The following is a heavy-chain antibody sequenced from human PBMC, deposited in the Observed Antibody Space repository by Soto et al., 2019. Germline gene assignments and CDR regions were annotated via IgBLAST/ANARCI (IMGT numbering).Heavy chain of an antibody. CDR2: MNPNTGNS. J-gene: IGHJ4*02. Sequence: ASVKVSCKASGYTFTSYDIYWVRQATGQGLEWMGWMNPNTGNSGYAQKFQGRVTMTSDTSISTAHMELSSLRSEDTAVYYCARRAEKNGWNGFGADKYYFELWGKGTLVTVS. V-gene: IGHV1-8*01. D-gene: IGHD1-1*01. CDR3: ARRAEKNGWNGFGADKYYFEL. CDR1: GYTFTSYD.